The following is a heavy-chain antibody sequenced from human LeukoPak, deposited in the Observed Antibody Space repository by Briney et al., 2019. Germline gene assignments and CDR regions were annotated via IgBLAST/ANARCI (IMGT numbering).Heavy chain of an antibody. J-gene: IGHJ4*02. CDR1: GGSISSYY. CDR3: ARHYYDSSGYYHHDY. D-gene: IGHD3-22*01. CDR2: IYYGGST. V-gene: IGHV4-59*08. Sequence: SETLSLTCTVSGGSISSYYWSWIRQPPGKGLEWIGYIYYGGSTNYNPSLKSRVTISVDTSKNQFSLKLSSVTAADTAVYYCARHYYDSSGYYHHDYWGQGTLVTVSS.